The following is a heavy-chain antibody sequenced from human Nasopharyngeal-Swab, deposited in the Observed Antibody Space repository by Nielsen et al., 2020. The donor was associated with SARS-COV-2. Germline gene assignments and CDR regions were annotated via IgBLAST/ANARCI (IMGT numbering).Heavy chain of an antibody. CDR1: GYTFTSYY. D-gene: IGHD6-13*01. J-gene: IGHJ4*02. CDR3: ARGVAAAGTPFPRYYFDY. Sequence: ASVKVSCKGSGYTFTSYYMHWARQAPGQGLEWMGIINPSGGSTSYAQKFQGRVTMTRDTSTSTVYMELSSLRSEDTAVYYCARGVAAAGTPFPRYYFDYWGQGTLVTVSS. V-gene: IGHV1-46*01. CDR2: INPSGGST.